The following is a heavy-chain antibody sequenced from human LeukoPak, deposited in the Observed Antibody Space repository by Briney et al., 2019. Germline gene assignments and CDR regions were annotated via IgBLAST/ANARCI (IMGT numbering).Heavy chain of an antibody. CDR1: GYTFTGYY. V-gene: IGHV1-2*02. Sequence: GASVKVSCKASGYTFTGYYMHWVRQAPGQGLEWMGWINPNSGGTNYAQKFQGRVTMTRDTSISTAYMELSRLRSDDTAVYYCARVTTVTTPRVYYFDYWGQGTLVTVSS. CDR3: ARVTTVTTPRVYYFDY. J-gene: IGHJ4*02. CDR2: INPNSGGT. D-gene: IGHD4-17*01.